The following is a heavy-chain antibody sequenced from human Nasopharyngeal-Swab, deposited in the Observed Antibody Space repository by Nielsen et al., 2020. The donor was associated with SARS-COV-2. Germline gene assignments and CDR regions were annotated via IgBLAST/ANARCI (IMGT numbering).Heavy chain of an antibody. CDR2: ISAYNGST. V-gene: IGHV1-18*04. D-gene: IGHD2-2*01. CDR1: GYTFTSYG. CDR3: ARGKAFRPTAMSGYQDY. Sequence: ASVKVSCKASGYTFTSYGISWVRQAPGQGLEWMGWISAYNGSTNYAQKLQGRVTMTTDTSTSTAYMELRSLRSDDTAVYYCARGKAFRPTAMSGYQDYWGQGTLVTVSS. J-gene: IGHJ4*02.